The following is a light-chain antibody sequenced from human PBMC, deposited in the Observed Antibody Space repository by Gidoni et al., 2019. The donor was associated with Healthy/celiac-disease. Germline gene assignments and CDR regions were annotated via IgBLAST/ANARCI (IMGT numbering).Light chain of an antibody. CDR3: AAWDDSLNGYV. Sequence: QSVLTPPPSASGTPGQRVTISCSGSSSNIGSNTVNWYQQLPGTAPKLLIYSNNQRHSGVPDRFSGSKSGTSASLAISGLKSEDEADYYCAAWDDSLNGYVFGTGTKVTVI. J-gene: IGLJ1*01. CDR1: SSNIGSNT. CDR2: SNN. V-gene: IGLV1-44*01.